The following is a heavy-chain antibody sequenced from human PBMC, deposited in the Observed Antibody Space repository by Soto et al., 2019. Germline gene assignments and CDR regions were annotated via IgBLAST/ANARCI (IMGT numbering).Heavy chain of an antibody. Sequence: QVQLQESGPGLVKPSETLSLTCTLSGGSISSGGYYWTWIRQHPGKGLEWIGYISYSGTTSYNPSXXXRLXISIDTQNQFSLKLSSVTAADTATYYCARQFCGGDCLPPLNLGQGTLVTVSS. D-gene: IGHD2-21*02. CDR2: ISYSGTT. J-gene: IGHJ4*02. V-gene: IGHV4-31*03. CDR1: GGSISSGGYY. CDR3: ARQFCGGDCLPPLN.